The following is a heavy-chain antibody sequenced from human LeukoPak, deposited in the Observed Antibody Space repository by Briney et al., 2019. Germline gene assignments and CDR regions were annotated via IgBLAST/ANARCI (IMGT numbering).Heavy chain of an antibody. V-gene: IGHV4-34*01. D-gene: IGHD4/OR15-4a*01. CDR3: ARGRDRSKAGAL. CDR1: GGSCDDYY. Sequence: SETLSLTCAVYGGSCDDYYCSWIRQPPSKGLEWIGEIHPHGIFYYNSSLVSRVTISIDTSKTQFSLRLTSVTATDTAFYYCARGRDRSKAGALWGQGSLVTVSS. J-gene: IGHJ4*02. CDR2: IHPHGIF.